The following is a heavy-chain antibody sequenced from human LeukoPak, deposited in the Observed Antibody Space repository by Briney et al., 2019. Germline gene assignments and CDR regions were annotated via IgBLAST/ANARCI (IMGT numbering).Heavy chain of an antibody. CDR3: ARFNYDFWSGHERLDY. CDR1: GYTFTSYG. V-gene: IGHV1-18*01. CDR2: ISAYNGNT. D-gene: IGHD3-3*01. J-gene: IGHJ4*02. Sequence: ASVKVSCKASGYTFTSYGISWVRQAPGQGLEWMGWISAYNGNTNYAQKLQGRVTMTTDTSTSTAYMELRSLRSDDTAVYYCARFNYDFWSGHERLDYWGQGTLVTVSS.